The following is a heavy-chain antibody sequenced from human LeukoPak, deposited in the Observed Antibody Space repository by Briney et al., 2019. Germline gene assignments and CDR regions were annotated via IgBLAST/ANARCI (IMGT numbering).Heavy chain of an antibody. Sequence: GSSVSLSGVSTGFTFSCYWMSWLRHAPGEWVEWVANNKQGGSEKYYVVSGKGRFTISRDNAKNSLYLQRNSLRAEDTAVYYCARGYGNYGYWGQGTLVTVSS. CDR2: NKQGGSEK. CDR1: GFTFSCYW. CDR3: ARGYGNYGY. V-gene: IGHV3-7*01. J-gene: IGHJ4*02. D-gene: IGHD4-11*01.